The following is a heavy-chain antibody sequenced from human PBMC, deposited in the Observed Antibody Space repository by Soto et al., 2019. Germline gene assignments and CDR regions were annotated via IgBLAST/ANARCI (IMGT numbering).Heavy chain of an antibody. V-gene: IGHV1-18*01. CDR2: ISAYNGNT. J-gene: IGHJ4*02. CDR1: GYTFTSYG. Sequence: QVQLVQSGAEVKKPGASVKVSCKASGYTFTSYGISWVRQAPGQGLEWMGWISAYNGNTNYAQKLQGRVTMTTDTSTSTAYMELWSLRSDDTAVYYCARDRSVVVVAANFDYWGQGTLVTVSS. CDR3: ARDRSVVVVAANFDY. D-gene: IGHD2-15*01.